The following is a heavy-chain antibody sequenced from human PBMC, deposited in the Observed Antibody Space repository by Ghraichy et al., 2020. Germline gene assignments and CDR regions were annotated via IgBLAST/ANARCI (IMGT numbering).Heavy chain of an antibody. J-gene: IGHJ4*02. Sequence: SETLSLTCTVSGGSISSSSYYWGWIRQPPGKGLEWIGSIYYSGSTYYNPSLKSRVTISVDTSKNQFSLKLSSVTAADTAVYYCARHRGGLVSTLKSYYFDYWGQGTLVTVSS. CDR1: GGSISSSSYY. D-gene: IGHD6-6*01. V-gene: IGHV4-39*01. CDR3: ARHRGGLVSTLKSYYFDY. CDR2: IYYSGST.